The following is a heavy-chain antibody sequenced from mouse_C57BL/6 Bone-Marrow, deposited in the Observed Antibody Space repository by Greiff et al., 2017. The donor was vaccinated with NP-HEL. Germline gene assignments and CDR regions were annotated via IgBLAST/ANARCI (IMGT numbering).Heavy chain of an antibody. CDR2: ISSGSSTI. CDR3: ARKDGLLRQFAY. D-gene: IGHD1-2*01. J-gene: IGHJ3*01. Sequence: DVKLQESGGGLVKPGGSLKLSCAASGFTFSDYGMHWVRQAPEKGLEWVAYISSGSSTIYYADTVKGRFTISRDNAKNTLFLQMTSLRSEDTAMYYCARKDGLLRQFAYWGQGTLVTVSA. V-gene: IGHV5-17*01. CDR1: GFTFSDYG.